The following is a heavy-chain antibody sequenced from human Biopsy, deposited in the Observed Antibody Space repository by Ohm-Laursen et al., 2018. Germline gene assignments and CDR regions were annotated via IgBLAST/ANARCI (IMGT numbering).Heavy chain of an antibody. D-gene: IGHD2-8*01. V-gene: IGHV1-2*02. J-gene: IGHJ4*02. CDR1: SYTFTDYN. Sequence: SVKVSCKASSYTFTDYNIHWMRQAPGQGLEWLGYINCKTGATNYAQKFQGTVTVTRDTSISTAYLALGSLRSADTAIYYCARDPLNGHKHFDYWGQGSLVAVSS. CDR2: INCKTGAT. CDR3: ARDPLNGHKHFDY.